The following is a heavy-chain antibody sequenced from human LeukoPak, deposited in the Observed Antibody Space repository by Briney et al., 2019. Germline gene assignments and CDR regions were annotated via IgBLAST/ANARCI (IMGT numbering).Heavy chain of an antibody. D-gene: IGHD6-19*01. CDR1: GGTSSSYA. J-gene: IGHJ5*02. CDR3: ARRVRSVAGKEDWFDP. CDR2: IIPIFGTA. V-gene: IGHV1-69*05. Sequence: GSSVKVSCKASGGTSSSYAISWVRQGPGQGLEWMGGIIPIFGTANYAQKFQGRVTITTDESTSTAYMELSSLRSEDTAVYYCARRVRSVAGKEDWFDPWGQGTLVTVSS.